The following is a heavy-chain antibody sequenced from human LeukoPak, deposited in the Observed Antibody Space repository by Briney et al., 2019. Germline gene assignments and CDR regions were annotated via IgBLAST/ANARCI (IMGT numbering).Heavy chain of an antibody. CDR3: ARIVLLPAAIGGGNWFDP. CDR2: IYYSGST. CDR1: GGPISSSNYY. J-gene: IGHJ5*02. D-gene: IGHD2-2*01. Sequence: SETLSLTCTVSGGPISSSNYYWVWIRQPPGKGLEWIGSIYYSGSTYYNPSLKSRVTISVDTSKNQFSLRLTSVTAADTAIYYSARIVLLPAAIGGGNWFDPWGQGTLVTVSS. V-gene: IGHV4-39*01.